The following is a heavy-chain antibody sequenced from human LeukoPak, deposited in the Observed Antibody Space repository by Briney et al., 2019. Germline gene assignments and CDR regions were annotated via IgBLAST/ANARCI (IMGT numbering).Heavy chain of an antibody. Sequence: PSETLSLTCTVSGYSISSGYYWGWIRQPPGKGLEWIGSIYHSGSTYYNPSLKSRVTISVDTSKNQFSLKLSSVTAADTAVYYCARVRTWAFDIWGQGTMVTVSS. CDR2: IYHSGST. J-gene: IGHJ3*02. CDR1: GYSISSGYY. CDR3: ARVRTWAFDI. V-gene: IGHV4-38-2*02.